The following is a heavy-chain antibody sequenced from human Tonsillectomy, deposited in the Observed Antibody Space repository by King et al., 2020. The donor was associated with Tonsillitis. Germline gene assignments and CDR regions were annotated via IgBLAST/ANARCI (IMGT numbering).Heavy chain of an antibody. CDR1: GFTFSGYS. Sequence: VQLVESGGDLVQPGGSLRLSCAASGFTFSGYSMNWVRQAPGKGLEWVSYISRNSTTMYYADSVKGRFTISRDNAKYSLYLQMDSLRAEDTAVYYCARPHDYSTYASYYYYMDVWGSGTTVTVSS. CDR2: ISRNSTTM. CDR3: ARPHDYSTYASYYYYMDV. V-gene: IGHV3-48*01. D-gene: IGHD4-11*01. J-gene: IGHJ6*03.